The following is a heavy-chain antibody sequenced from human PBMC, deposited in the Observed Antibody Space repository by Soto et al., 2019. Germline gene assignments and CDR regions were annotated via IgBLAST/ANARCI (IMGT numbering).Heavy chain of an antibody. CDR2: IKQDGSEK. CDR1: GFTFSSYW. J-gene: IGHJ4*02. V-gene: IGHV3-7*04. D-gene: IGHD5-12*01. Sequence: EVQLVESGGGLVQPGGSLRLSCAASGFTFSSYWMSWVRQAPGKGLEWVANIKQDGSEKYYVDSVKGRFTISRDNAKNSLYLQMNTLRAEDTAVYYCARGSGYDLSYYFDYWGQGTLVTVSS. CDR3: ARGSGYDLSYYFDY.